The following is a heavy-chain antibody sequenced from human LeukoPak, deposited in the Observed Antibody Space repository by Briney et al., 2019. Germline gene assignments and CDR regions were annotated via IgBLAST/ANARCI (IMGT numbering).Heavy chain of an antibody. J-gene: IGHJ4*02. CDR1: GASITTNFYY. V-gene: IGHV4-39*07. CDR3: ARDIPSGYHDY. CDR2: INYSGTT. Sequence: PSETLSLTCTVSGASITTNFYYWVWIRQPPGKGLEWIGSINYSGTTYYNPSLKSRVTISINTSKSQFSLKLSSVTAADTAVYYCARDIPSGYHDYWGQGTLVTVSS. D-gene: IGHD3-3*01.